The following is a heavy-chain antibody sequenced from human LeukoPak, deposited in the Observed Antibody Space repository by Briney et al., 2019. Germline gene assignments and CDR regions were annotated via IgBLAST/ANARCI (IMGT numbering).Heavy chain of an antibody. D-gene: IGHD3-10*01. CDR2: INPNSGGT. CDR3: ARAHYYGSGSYYYYYYYGMDV. CDR1: GYTFTAYY. V-gene: IGHV1-2*02. J-gene: IGHJ6*02. Sequence: ASVRVSCRASGYTFTAYYIHWVRQAPEQGLEWMGWINPNSGGTNYAQKFQGRVTMTRDTSISTAYMELSRLRSDDTAVYYCARAHYYGSGSYYYYYYYGMDVWGQGTTVTVSS.